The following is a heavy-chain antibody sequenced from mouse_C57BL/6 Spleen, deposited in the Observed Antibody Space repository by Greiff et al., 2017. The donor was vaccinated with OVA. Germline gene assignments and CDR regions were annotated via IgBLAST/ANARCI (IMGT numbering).Heavy chain of an antibody. CDR3: ARQNCCGSGFDY. CDR2: ISTGGGST. Sequence: EVQLVESGGGLVQPGGSLKLSCAASGFTFSDYYMYWVRQTPEKRLEWVAYISTGGGSTYYPDTVKGRFTISRDNAKNTLCLQMSRLKCEDTAVYYCARQNCCGSGFDYWGQGTTLTVSS. J-gene: IGHJ2*01. CDR1: GFTFSDYY. V-gene: IGHV5-12*01. D-gene: IGHD1-1*01.